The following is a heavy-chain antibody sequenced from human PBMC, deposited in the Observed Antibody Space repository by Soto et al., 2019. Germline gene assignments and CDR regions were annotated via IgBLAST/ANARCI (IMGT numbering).Heavy chain of an antibody. V-gene: IGHV1-18*01. CDR1: GYTPTELS. J-gene: IGHJ4*02. D-gene: IGHD2-8*01. CDR3: AAAPNQYYFDF. Sequence: ASVKVSCKVSGYTPTELSMHWVRQAPGQGLEWMGWISASNGNVNFAQKFQDRVTMTTDTSTNTAYMELGSLRSDDTAIYYCAAAPNQYYFDFWGQGTLVTVSS. CDR2: ISASNGNV.